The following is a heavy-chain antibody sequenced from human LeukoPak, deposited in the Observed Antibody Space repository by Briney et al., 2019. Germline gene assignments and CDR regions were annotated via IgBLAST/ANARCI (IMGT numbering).Heavy chain of an antibody. Sequence: ASVKVSCKASGGTFSSYAISWVRQAPGQGLEWMGGIIPLLGTANYAQKFQGRVTITADDSTSTAYMELSSLRSEDAAVYYCARSSYHLRYSSGWYYWGQGTLVTVSS. J-gene: IGHJ4*02. CDR2: IIPLLGTA. CDR1: GGTFSSYA. D-gene: IGHD6-19*01. CDR3: ARSSYHLRYSSGWYY. V-gene: IGHV1-69*13.